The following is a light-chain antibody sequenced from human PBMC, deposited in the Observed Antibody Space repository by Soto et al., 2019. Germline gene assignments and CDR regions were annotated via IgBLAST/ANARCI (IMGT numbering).Light chain of an antibody. CDR2: DAS. J-gene: IGKJ5*01. Sequence: EIVLTQSPGTLSLSPGERATLSCRASQSVSSGYLAWYQQKPGQAPRLLIYDASNRATGIPARFSGSGSGTDFTLTISSLEPEDFAVYYCQQRSNWPMSTFGQGTRLEI. V-gene: IGKV3D-20*02. CDR1: QSVSSGY. CDR3: QQRSNWPMST.